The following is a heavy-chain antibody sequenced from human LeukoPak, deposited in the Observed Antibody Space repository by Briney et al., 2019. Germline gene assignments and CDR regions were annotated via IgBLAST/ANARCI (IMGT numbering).Heavy chain of an antibody. CDR3: ARARLDPLASNAFDI. CDR1: GYTFTGYY. Sequence: ASVKVSCKASGYTFTGYYMHWVRQAPGQGLEWMGWVNPNSGVTNYAQKFQGRVTMTRNTSISTAYMELSSLRSEDTAVYYCARARLDPLASNAFDIWGQGTMVTVSS. D-gene: IGHD6-25*01. J-gene: IGHJ3*02. CDR2: VNPNSGVT. V-gene: IGHV1-2*02.